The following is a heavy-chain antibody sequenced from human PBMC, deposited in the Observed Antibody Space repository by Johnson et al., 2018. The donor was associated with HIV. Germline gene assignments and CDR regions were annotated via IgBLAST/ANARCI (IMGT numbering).Heavy chain of an antibody. J-gene: IGHJ3*02. CDR3: AKGAPPLGSPSWPDI. CDR1: GFTFDDYA. Sequence: VQLLESGGVVVQPGGSLRLSCAASGFTFDDYAMHWVRQAPGKGLEWVSLISWDGGSTYYADSVKGRFTISRDNSKTSLYLQMNSLRAEDTALYYCAKGAPPLGSPSWPDIWGQGTMVTVSS. D-gene: IGHD3-10*02. CDR2: ISWDGGST. V-gene: IGHV3-43D*03.